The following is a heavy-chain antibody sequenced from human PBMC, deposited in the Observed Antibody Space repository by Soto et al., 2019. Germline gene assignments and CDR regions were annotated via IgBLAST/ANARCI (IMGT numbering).Heavy chain of an antibody. J-gene: IGHJ6*03. CDR2: IYPGDSDT. CDR1: GYSFTSYW. Sequence: GESLKISCKGSGYSFTSYWIGWVRQMPGKGLEWMGIIYPGDSDTRYSPSFQGQVTIAAGKCTSTAYLQWGSLKASDTAMYYCARGVIGITILTVTPRLPHPQNYYYYYMDVWGKGTTVTVSS. CDR3: ARGVIGITILTVTPRLPHPQNYYYYYMDV. D-gene: IGHD3-3*01. V-gene: IGHV5-51*01.